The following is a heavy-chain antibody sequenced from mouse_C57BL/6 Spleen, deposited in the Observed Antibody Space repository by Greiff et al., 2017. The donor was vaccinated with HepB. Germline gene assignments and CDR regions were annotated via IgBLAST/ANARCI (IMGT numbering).Heavy chain of an antibody. CDR3: ARWGYGSSPAY. CDR2: IYPSDSET. V-gene: IGHV1-61*01. J-gene: IGHJ3*01. D-gene: IGHD1-1*01. Sequence: VQLQQPGAELVRPGSSVKLSCKASGYTFTSYWMDWVKQRPGQGLKWIGNIYPSDSETHYNQKFKDKATLTVDKSSSTAYMQLSSLTSEDSAVYYCARWGYGSSPAYWGQGTLVTVSA. CDR1: GYTFTSYW.